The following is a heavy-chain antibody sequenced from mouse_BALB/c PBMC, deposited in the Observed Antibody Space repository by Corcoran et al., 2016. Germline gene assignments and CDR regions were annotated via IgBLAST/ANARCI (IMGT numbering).Heavy chain of an antibody. Sequence: QVQLQQSGAELMKPGASVKISCKATGYTFSSYWIEWVKQRPGHGLEWIGEILPGSGSTNYNEKFKGKATFTADTSSNTAYMQLSSLTSEDSAVYYCASLGRGVFLDYWGQGTTLTVSS. D-gene: IGHD4-1*01. CDR1: GYTFSSYW. J-gene: IGHJ2*01. CDR2: ILPGSGST. V-gene: IGHV1-9*01. CDR3: ASLGRGVFLDY.